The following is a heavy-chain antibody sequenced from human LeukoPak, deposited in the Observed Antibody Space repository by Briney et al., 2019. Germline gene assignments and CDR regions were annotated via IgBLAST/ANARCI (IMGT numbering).Heavy chain of an antibody. CDR1: GGSISSSSYY. V-gene: IGHV4-39*01. CDR3: ARQSYGSGSYYNY. Sequence: SETLSLTCTVSGGSISSSSYYWGWIRQPPGKGLEWIGSIYYSGSTYYNPSLKSRVTISVDTSKNQFSLKLSSVTAADTAVYYCARQSYGSGSYYNYWGQGTLVTVSS. J-gene: IGHJ4*02. D-gene: IGHD3-10*01. CDR2: IYYSGST.